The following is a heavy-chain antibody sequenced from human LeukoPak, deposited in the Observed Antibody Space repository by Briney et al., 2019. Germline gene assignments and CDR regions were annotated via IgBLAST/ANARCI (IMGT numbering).Heavy chain of an antibody. CDR3: ARDIGTYGSGSYYSDAFDI. V-gene: IGHV4-38-2*02. CDR1: GYSISSGYY. D-gene: IGHD3-10*01. CDR2: IYHSGST. Sequence: PSETLSLTCAVSGYSISSGYYWGWIRQPPGNGVDWIGSIYHSGSTYYNPSLKSRVTISVDTSKNQFSLKLSSVTAADTAVYYCARDIGTYGSGSYYSDAFDIWGQGTMVTVSS. J-gene: IGHJ3*02.